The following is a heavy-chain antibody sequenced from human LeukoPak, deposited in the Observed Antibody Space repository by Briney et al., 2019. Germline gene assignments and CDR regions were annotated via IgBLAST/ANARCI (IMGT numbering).Heavy chain of an antibody. Sequence: PGRSLRLSCAASGFTFSSYAMHWVRQAPGKGLEWVAVISYDGSNKYYADSVKGRFTISRDNSKNTLYLQMNSLRAEDTAVYYCAIRGYSYYFDYWGQGTLVTVSS. CDR2: ISYDGSNK. CDR3: AIRGYSYYFDY. D-gene: IGHD6-13*01. CDR1: GFTFSSYA. J-gene: IGHJ4*02. V-gene: IGHV3-30*04.